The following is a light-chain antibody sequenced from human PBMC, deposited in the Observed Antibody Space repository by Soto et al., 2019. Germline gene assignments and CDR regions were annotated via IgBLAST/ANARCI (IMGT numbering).Light chain of an antibody. CDR1: SSNIGAGYD. J-gene: IGLJ1*01. CDR3: QSYGSSPSANFV. CDR2: GND. V-gene: IGLV1-40*01. Sequence: QSVRTQPPSVSGALGQRVTISCTGSSSNIGAGYDVHWYQQLPGKAPKLLIYGNDNRPSGVPERFSGSKSGTSASLAITGLRADDEADYYCQSYGSSPSANFVFGTGTKVTVL.